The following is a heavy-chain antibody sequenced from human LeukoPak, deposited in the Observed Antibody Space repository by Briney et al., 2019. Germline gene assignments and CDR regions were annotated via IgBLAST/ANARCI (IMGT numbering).Heavy chain of an antibody. Sequence: ASVKVSCKASGGTFSSYAISWVRQAPGQGLEWMGRIIPILGIANYAQKFQGRVTITADKSTSTAYMELSSLRSEDTAVYYCARERSMDSNLDYWGQGTLVTVSS. CDR3: ARERSMDSNLDY. D-gene: IGHD4-11*01. CDR1: GGTFSSYA. CDR2: IIPILGIA. J-gene: IGHJ4*02. V-gene: IGHV1-69*04.